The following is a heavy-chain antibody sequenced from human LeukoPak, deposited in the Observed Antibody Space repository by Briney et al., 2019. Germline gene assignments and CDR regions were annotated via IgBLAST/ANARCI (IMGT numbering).Heavy chain of an antibody. V-gene: IGHV3-21*01. Sequence: PGGSLRLSCAASGFTFSSYSMNWVRQAPGKGLEWVSSISSSSSSYIYYADSVKGRFTISRDNAKNSLYLQMNSLRAEDTAVYYCARDSGSYPGLFDYWGQGTLVTVSS. CDR3: ARDSGSYPGLFDY. D-gene: IGHD1-26*01. CDR2: ISSSSSSYI. J-gene: IGHJ4*02. CDR1: GFTFSSYS.